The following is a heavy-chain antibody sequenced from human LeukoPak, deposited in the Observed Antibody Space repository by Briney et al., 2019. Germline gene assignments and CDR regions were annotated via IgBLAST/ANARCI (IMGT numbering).Heavy chain of an antibody. V-gene: IGHV3-30-3*01. D-gene: IGHD6-25*01. CDR3: ASPKAAAAAGRGFDY. Sequence: GGSLRLSCAASGFTFSSYAMHWVRQAPGKGLEWVAVISYDGSNKYYADSVKGRFTISRDNSKNTLYLQMNSLRAEDTAVYYCASPKAAAAAGRGFDYWGQGTLVTVSS. CDR2: ISYDGSNK. J-gene: IGHJ4*02. CDR1: GFTFSSYA.